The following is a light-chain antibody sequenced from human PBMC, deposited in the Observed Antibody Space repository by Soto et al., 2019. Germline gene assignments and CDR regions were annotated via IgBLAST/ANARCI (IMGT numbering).Light chain of an antibody. Sequence: QSALTQPPSASGSPGQSVTISCTGAGTDVGQYNYVSWYQQHPGKAPKLLIHHVSRRPSGVPARFSGSKSGNTASLTVSGLQTEDEADYYCCSYATYNMILGGGTKLTVL. CDR2: HVS. CDR3: CSYATYNMI. V-gene: IGLV2-8*01. CDR1: GTDVGQYNY. J-gene: IGLJ2*01.